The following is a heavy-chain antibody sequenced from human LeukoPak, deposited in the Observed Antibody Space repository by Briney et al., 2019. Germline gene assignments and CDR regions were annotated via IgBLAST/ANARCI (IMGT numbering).Heavy chain of an antibody. V-gene: IGHV3-53*01. CDR2: IYNDESL. D-gene: IGHD2-8*02. Sequence: GGSLRLSCAVSGFTVSANYMSWVRQAPGKGLGWVSVIYNDESLDYADSVRGRFTISRDISKNTVYLQMNNLRGEDTAKYYCARGSYWWDYWGQGTLVTVSS. CDR1: GFTVSANY. CDR3: ARGSYWWDY. J-gene: IGHJ4*02.